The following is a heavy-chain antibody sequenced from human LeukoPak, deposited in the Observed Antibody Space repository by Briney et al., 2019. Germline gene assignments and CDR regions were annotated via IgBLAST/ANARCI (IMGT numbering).Heavy chain of an antibody. CDR2: ISSSGTTI. CDR3: ARGCIRGGCFDS. D-gene: IGHD1-20*01. Sequence: GSLRLSCAVSGFTFSDYYMSWIRQAPGKGLEWVSYISSSGTTIYYVDSVKGRFTISRDNAKNSLYLQMNSLRAEDTAVYYCARGCIRGGCFDSWGRGSLVIVSS. V-gene: IGHV3-11*01. J-gene: IGHJ5*01. CDR1: GFTFSDYY.